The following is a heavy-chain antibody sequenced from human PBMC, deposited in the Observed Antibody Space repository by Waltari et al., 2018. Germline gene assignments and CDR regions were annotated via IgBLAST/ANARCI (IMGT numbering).Heavy chain of an antibody. CDR3: ARGGGHEWGPSY. CDR1: GFTFSSYE. Sequence: EVQLVESGGGLVQPGESLSLFCVASGFTFSSYEMNWVRQAPGKGLGWRSSISSNGTTIYYADAVRGRFTISRDNAKNSLYLQMNSLRAEDTALYYCARGGGHEWGPSYWGQGTLVNVSP. J-gene: IGHJ4*02. V-gene: IGHV3-48*03. CDR2: ISSNGTTI. D-gene: IGHD5-12*01.